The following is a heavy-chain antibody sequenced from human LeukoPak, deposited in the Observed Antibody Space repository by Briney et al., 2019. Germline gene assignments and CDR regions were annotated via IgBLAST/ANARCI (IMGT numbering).Heavy chain of an antibody. D-gene: IGHD2-21*01. V-gene: IGHV1-2*02. CDR3: ARVSSYCGGDCYSAGYFQH. CDR1: GYSFTDHY. CDR2: INPNSGDT. Sequence: ASVKVSCKASGYSFTDHYLHWVRQAPGQGLEWMGWINPNSGDTNYAQKFQGRVTMTRDTSIKTAYMELTTMTSDDTAVYYCARVSSYCGGDCYSAGYFQHWGQGTLVTVSS. J-gene: IGHJ1*01.